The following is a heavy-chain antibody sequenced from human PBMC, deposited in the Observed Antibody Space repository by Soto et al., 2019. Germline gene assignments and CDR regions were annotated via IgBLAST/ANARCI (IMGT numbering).Heavy chain of an antibody. J-gene: IGHJ6*02. CDR1: GYTFTSYG. CDR3: ARSHPLQLTPGDYYYYGMDV. D-gene: IGHD5-18*01. Sequence: GASVKVSCKASGYTFTSYGISWVRQAPGQGLEWMGWISAYNGNTNYAQKLQGRVTMTTDTSTSTAYMELRSLSSDDTAVYYCARSHPLQLTPGDYYYYGMDVWGQGTTVTVSS. V-gene: IGHV1-18*01. CDR2: ISAYNGNT.